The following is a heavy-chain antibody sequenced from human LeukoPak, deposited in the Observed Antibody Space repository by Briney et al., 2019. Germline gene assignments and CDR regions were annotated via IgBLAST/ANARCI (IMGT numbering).Heavy chain of an antibody. Sequence: SETLSLTCAVYGGSFSGYYWSWIRQPPGKGLEWIGEINHSGSTNYNPSLKSRVTISVDTSKNQFSLKLSSVTAADTAVYYCARQSSSWSYFDYWGQGTLVTVSS. V-gene: IGHV4-34*01. D-gene: IGHD6-13*01. J-gene: IGHJ4*02. CDR2: INHSGST. CDR3: ARQSSSWSYFDY. CDR1: GGSFSGYY.